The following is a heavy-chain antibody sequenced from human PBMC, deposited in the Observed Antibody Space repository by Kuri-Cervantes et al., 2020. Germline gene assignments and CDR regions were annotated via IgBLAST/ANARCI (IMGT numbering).Heavy chain of an antibody. CDR1: GYSISSGYY. D-gene: IGHD3-22*01. CDR2: IYHSGST. V-gene: IGHV4-38-2*01. CDR3: ARSAHSSGYRDYYYYYMDV. J-gene: IGHJ6*03. Sequence: SQTLSLTCAVSGYSISSGYYWGWIRQPPGKGLEWIGNIYHSGSTYYNPSLKSRVTISVDKSKNQFSLKLSSVTAADTAVYYCARSAHSSGYRDYYYYYMDVWGKGTTVTVSS.